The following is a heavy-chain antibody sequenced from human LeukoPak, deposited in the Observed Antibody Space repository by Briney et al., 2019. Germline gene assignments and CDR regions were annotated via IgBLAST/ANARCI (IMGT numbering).Heavy chain of an antibody. CDR1: GGSISSSSYY. CDR3: ATADEELTYFDY. J-gene: IGHJ4*02. Sequence: PSETLSLTCTVSGGSISSSSYYWGWIRQPPGKGLEWIGSIYYSGSTYYNPSLKSRVTISVDTSKNQFSLKLSSVTAADTAVYYCATADEELTYFDYWGQGTLVTVSS. CDR2: IYYSGST. D-gene: IGHD3-10*01. V-gene: IGHV4-39*07.